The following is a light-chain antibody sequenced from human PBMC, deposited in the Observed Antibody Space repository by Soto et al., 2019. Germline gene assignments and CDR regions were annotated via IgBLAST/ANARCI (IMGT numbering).Light chain of an antibody. CDR1: QSVSISY. V-gene: IGKV3-20*01. CDR2: GAS. Sequence: EIVLTQSPGTLSLSPGERATLSCRASQSVSISYLAWYQQKPGQAPRLLIYGASSRATCIPDRFSGSGSGTDFTLTISRLEPEDFAVYYCQQYISSPRTFGGGTKVEI. J-gene: IGKJ4*01. CDR3: QQYISSPRT.